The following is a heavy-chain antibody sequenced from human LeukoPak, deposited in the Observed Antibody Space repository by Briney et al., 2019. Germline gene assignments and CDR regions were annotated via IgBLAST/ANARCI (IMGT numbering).Heavy chain of an antibody. J-gene: IGHJ3*02. V-gene: IGHV4-34*01. CDR2: INHSGST. D-gene: IGHD2-2*01. CDR3: ASLWPYQLSAFDI. Sequence: SETLSLTCAVYGGSFSGYYWSWIRQPPGRGLEWIGEINHSGSTNYNPSLKSRVTISVDTSKNQFSLKLSSVTAADTAVYYCASLWPYQLSAFDIWGQGTMVTVSS. CDR1: GGSFSGYY.